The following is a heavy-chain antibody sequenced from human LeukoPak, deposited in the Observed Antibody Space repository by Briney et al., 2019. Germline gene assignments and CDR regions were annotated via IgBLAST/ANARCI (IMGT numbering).Heavy chain of an antibody. J-gene: IGHJ4*02. CDR1: GGSISSSSYY. D-gene: IGHD4-11*01. Sequence: SETLSLTCTVSGGSISSSSYYWGWIRQPPGKGLEWIGSIYYSGSTYYNPSLKSRVTISVDTSKNQFSLKLSSVTAADTAVYYCARLQFAMTTVTTNHFDYWGQGTQVTVSS. V-gene: IGHV4-39*01. CDR3: ARLQFAMTTVTTNHFDY. CDR2: IYYSGST.